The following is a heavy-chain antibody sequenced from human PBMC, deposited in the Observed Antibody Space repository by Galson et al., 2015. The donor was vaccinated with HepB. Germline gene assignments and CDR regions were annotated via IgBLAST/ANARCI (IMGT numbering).Heavy chain of an antibody. J-gene: IGHJ6*02. D-gene: IGHD7-27*01. CDR2: ITGSGGAT. CDR1: GFTFSTYA. CDR3: AKGALTGSRFYYGMDV. V-gene: IGHV3-23*01. Sequence: SLRLSCAGSGFTFSTYAMSWVRQAPGKGLHWVSSITGSGGATYYADSVKGRFAISRDNSKNTLYLQINGLRAEDTAIYYCAKGALTGSRFYYGMDVWGLGTTVTVSS.